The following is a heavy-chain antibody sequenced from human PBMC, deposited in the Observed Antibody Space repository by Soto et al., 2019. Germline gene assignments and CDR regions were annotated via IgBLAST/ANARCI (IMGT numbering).Heavy chain of an antibody. CDR3: AHGDYYDY. CDR2: ISYDGSNK. Sequence: QVQLVESGGGVVQPGRSLRLSCAASGFTFSSYAMHWVRQAPGKGLEWVAVISYDGSNKYYADSVKGRFTISRDNSKNTLYLQMNSLRAEDTAVYYCAHGDYYDYWGQGTLVPVSS. D-gene: IGHD4-17*01. J-gene: IGHJ4*02. V-gene: IGHV3-30-3*01. CDR1: GFTFSSYA.